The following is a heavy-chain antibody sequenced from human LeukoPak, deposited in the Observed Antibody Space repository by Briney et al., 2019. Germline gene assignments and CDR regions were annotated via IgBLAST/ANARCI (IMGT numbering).Heavy chain of an antibody. CDR1: GGTFSSYA. D-gene: IGHD6-6*01. J-gene: IGHJ6*03. V-gene: IGHV1-69*13. Sequence: ASVKVSCKASGGTFSSYAISWVRQAPGQGLEWMGRIIPISGTANYAQKFQGRVTITADESTSTAYMELSSLRSEDTAVYYCARELAARQDYYYYMDVWGKGTTVTVSS. CDR2: IIPISGTA. CDR3: ARELAARQDYYYYMDV.